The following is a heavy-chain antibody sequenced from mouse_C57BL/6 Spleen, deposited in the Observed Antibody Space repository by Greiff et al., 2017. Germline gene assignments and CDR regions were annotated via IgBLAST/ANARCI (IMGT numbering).Heavy chain of an antibody. J-gene: IGHJ4*01. Sequence: EVQLVESGGGLVKPGGSLKLSCAASGFTFSDYGMHWVRQAPEKGLEWVAYISSCSSTIYYADTVKGRFTISRDNAKNTLFLQMTSLRSEDTAMYYCARYDYDEGYAMDYWGQGTSVTVSS. D-gene: IGHD2-4*01. CDR3: ARYDYDEGYAMDY. CDR1: GFTFSDYG. V-gene: IGHV5-17*01. CDR2: ISSCSSTI.